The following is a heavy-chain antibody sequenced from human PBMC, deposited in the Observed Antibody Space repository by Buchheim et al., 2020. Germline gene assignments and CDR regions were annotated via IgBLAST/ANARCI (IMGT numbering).Heavy chain of an antibody. CDR2: IYYSGNT. CDR1: GGSISSGGYY. D-gene: IGHD6-6*01. Sequence: QVQLQESGPGLMKPSQTLSLTCTVSGGSISSGGYYWSWIRQHPGKGLEWIGYIYYSGNTYCNPSLKSRFTISVDTSKNKFSLKLSSVTAADTAVYYCARVRAGSSYRFDYWGQGTL. J-gene: IGHJ4*02. CDR3: ARVRAGSSYRFDY. V-gene: IGHV4-31*03.